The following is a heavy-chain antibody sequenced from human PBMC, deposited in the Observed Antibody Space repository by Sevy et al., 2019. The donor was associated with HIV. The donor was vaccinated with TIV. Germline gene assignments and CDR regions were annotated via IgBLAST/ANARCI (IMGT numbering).Heavy chain of an antibody. Sequence: SETLSLTCTVSGGSLDVFGWTWVRQPPGKGLEWIGYAYYNGGTNYNPSLKSRLTIPVGTSARQFSLHLNSVTAADTAIYYCARDNWGSIDYWGQVILVTVSS. D-gene: IGHD7-27*01. CDR1: GGSLDVFG. V-gene: IGHV4-59*01. CDR2: AYYNGGT. J-gene: IGHJ4*02. CDR3: ARDNWGSIDY.